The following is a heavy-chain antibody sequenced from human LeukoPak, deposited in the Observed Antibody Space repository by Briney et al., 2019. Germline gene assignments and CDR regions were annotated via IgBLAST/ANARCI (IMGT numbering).Heavy chain of an antibody. D-gene: IGHD6-13*01. CDR2: INHSGST. J-gene: IGHJ4*02. CDR3: ARATSSSWHSSYGVRSSRLVYYFDY. CDR1: GGSFSGYY. V-gene: IGHV4-34*01. Sequence: PSETLSLTCAVYGGSFSGYYWSWIRQPPGKGLEWIGEINHSGSTNYNPSLKSRVTISVDTSKNQFSLKLSSVTAADTAVYYCARATSSSWHSSYGVRSSRLVYYFDYWGQGTLVTVSS.